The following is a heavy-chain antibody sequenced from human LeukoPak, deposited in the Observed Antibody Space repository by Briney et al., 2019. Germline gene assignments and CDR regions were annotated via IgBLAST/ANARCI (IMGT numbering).Heavy chain of an antibody. D-gene: IGHD2-15*01. V-gene: IGHV3-23*01. CDR1: GFTFSRYA. CDR3: AKPCPGSWFDP. Sequence: GGSLRLPCAASGFTFSRYAISWVRQAPGKGLEWVSAISGSRGSTYYADSSKGRFTIYRDNSKNTLYLQMNSLNAEDTAVYYCAKPCPGSWFDPWGQGTLVTVSS. CDR2: ISGSRGST. J-gene: IGHJ5*02.